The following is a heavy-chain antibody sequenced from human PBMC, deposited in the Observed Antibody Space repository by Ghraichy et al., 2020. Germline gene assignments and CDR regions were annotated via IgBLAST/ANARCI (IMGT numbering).Heavy chain of an antibody. CDR3: ARGGGEQWLVDVFDY. V-gene: IGHV4-59*01. D-gene: IGHD6-19*01. Sequence: LETLSLTCTVSGGSISSYYWSWIRQPPGKGLEWIGYIYYSGSTNYNPSLKSRVTISVDTSKNQFSLKLSSVTAADTAVYYCARGGGEQWLVDVFDYWGQGTLVTVSS. J-gene: IGHJ4*02. CDR1: GGSISSYY. CDR2: IYYSGST.